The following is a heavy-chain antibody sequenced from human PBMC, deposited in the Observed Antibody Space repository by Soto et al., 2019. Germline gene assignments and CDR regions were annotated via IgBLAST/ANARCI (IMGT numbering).Heavy chain of an antibody. CDR2: ISESGDNA. Sequence: GGSLRLSCAASGFPFNTYAMSWVRQAPGKGPEWVSAISESGDNAFYADSVQGRFTISRDNSYNILYLQMNSLRAEDTALYFCAKGGYIYGLDPWGQGTLVTVSS. D-gene: IGHD5-18*01. CDR1: GFPFNTYA. J-gene: IGHJ5*02. CDR3: AKGGYIYGLDP. V-gene: IGHV3-23*01.